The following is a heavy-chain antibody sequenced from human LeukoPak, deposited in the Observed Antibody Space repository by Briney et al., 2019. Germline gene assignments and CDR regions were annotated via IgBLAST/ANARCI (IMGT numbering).Heavy chain of an antibody. CDR2: MYTNGDT. Sequence: PSETLSLTCTVSGGSINNYYWSWIRQPAGKGLEWIGRMYTNGDTNYNPSLKSRVTMSLDTSKNQVSLKVNSVTAADTAVYYCARDGYYYGSGADYWGQGTLVTVSS. D-gene: IGHD3-10*01. J-gene: IGHJ4*02. CDR1: GGSINNYY. V-gene: IGHV4-4*07. CDR3: ARDGYYYGSGADY.